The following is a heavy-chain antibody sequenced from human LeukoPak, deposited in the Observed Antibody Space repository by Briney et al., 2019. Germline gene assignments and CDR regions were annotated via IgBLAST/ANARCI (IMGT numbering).Heavy chain of an antibody. CDR1: GFTFSSYA. CDR3: AKDPGYSSYPAAIDY. CDR2: ISGSGGST. Sequence: VGSLRLSCAASGFTFSSYAMSWVRQAPGKGLEWVSAISGSGGSTYYADSVKGRFTISRDNSKNTLYLQMNSLRAEDTAVYYCAKDPGYSSYPAAIDYWGQGTLVTVSS. J-gene: IGHJ4*02. D-gene: IGHD6-19*01. V-gene: IGHV3-23*01.